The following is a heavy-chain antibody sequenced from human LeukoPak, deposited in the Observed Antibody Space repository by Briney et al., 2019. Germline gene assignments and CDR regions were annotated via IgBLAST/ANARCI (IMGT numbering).Heavy chain of an antibody. Sequence: GGSLRLSCAASGFTVSSNYMTWVGQPPGKGLEWVSVFYSGGTTYSADSVKGRFTMSRNNSKNTLYLQMNSLRDEDTAVYYCARERSSTSNYYYYYYYMDVWGKGTTVTVSS. D-gene: IGHD2-2*01. CDR2: FYSGGTT. CDR1: GFTVSSNY. V-gene: IGHV3-66*02. J-gene: IGHJ6*03. CDR3: ARERSSTSNYYYYYYYMDV.